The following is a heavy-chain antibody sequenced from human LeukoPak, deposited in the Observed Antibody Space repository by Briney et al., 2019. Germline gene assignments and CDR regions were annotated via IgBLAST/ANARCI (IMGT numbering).Heavy chain of an antibody. D-gene: IGHD2-15*01. CDR3: ARVFIGYCSGGSCYGYFDY. V-gene: IGHV3-7*01. CDR2: IKQDGSEK. J-gene: IGHJ4*02. Sequence: GGSLRLSCAASGFTFSSYGMHWVRQAPGKGLEWVANIKQDGSEKYYVDSVKGRFTISRDNAKNSLYLQMNSLRAEDTAVYYCARVFIGYCSGGSCYGYFDYWGQGTLVTVSS. CDR1: GFTFSSYG.